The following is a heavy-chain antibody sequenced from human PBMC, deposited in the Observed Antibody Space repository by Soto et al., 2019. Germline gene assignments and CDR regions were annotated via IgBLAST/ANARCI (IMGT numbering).Heavy chain of an antibody. J-gene: IGHJ4*02. V-gene: IGHV3-23*01. D-gene: IGHD6-13*01. Sequence: ESGGGLVQPGRSLRLSCTASGFTFSSHAMTWVRQAPGKGLEWVSGLSDSGDSIYYADSVKGRFTIYRDNSMNTLYLQMNTLRVEDTAVYYCAKVSSSWYAGFFDLWGQGTLVTVSS. CDR3: AKVSSSWYAGFFDL. CDR1: GFTFSSHA. CDR2: LSDSGDSI.